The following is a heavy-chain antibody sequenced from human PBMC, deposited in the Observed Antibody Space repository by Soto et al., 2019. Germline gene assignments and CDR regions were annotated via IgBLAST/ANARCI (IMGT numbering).Heavy chain of an antibody. CDR3: ATGRCSGGSCQYYFDY. CDR1: GYTLTELS. D-gene: IGHD2-15*01. J-gene: IGHJ4*02. Sequence: ASVKVSCKVPGYTLTELSMHWVRQAPGKGLEWMGGFDPEDGETIYAQKFQGRVTMTEDTSTDTAYMELSSLRSEDTAVYYCATGRCSGGSCQYYFDYWGQGTLVTVSS. CDR2: FDPEDGET. V-gene: IGHV1-24*01.